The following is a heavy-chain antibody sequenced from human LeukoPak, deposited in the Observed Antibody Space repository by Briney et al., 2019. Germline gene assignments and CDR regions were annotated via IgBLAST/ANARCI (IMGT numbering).Heavy chain of an antibody. V-gene: IGHV3-66*01. Sequence: GQSLRLSCAASGFTVSSNYVGWDRQAPGKGLEWVSVIYSGGSTYYADSVKGRFTISRDNSKNTLYLQMNSLRAEDTAVYYCARGPQYYYDSSGYRYYFDYWGQGTLVTVSS. CDR3: ARGPQYYYDSSGYRYYFDY. CDR1: GFTVSSNY. CDR2: IYSGGST. D-gene: IGHD3-22*01. J-gene: IGHJ4*02.